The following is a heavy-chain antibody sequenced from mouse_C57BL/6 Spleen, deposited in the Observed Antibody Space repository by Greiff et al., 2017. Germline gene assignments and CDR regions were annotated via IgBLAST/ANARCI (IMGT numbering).Heavy chain of an antibody. D-gene: IGHD3-3*01. V-gene: IGHV7-1*01. J-gene: IGHJ1*03. Sequence: EVMLVESGGGLVQSGRSLRLSCATSGFTFSDFYMEWVRQAPGKGLEWIAASRNKANDYTTEYSASVKGRFIVSRDTSQSILYLQMNALRAEDTAIYYCARDWTGLGYFDVWGTGTTVTVSS. CDR3: ARDWTGLGYFDV. CDR1: GFTFSDFY. CDR2: SRNKANDYTT.